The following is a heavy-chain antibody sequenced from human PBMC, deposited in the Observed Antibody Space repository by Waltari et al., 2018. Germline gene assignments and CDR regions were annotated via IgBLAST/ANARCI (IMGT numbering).Heavy chain of an antibody. V-gene: IGHV1-69*12. CDR2: IIPIFGTA. J-gene: IGHJ4*02. D-gene: IGHD3-22*01. CDR1: GGTFSSYA. CDR3: ARTYYYDSSGYYPTYYFDY. Sequence: QVQLVQSGAEVKKPGSSVKVSCKASGGTFSSYAISWVRQAPGQGLEWMGGIIPIFGTANYATKFESRETITADESTSTAYMEQRSLRSEDTAVYYCARTYYYDSSGYYPTYYFDYWGQGTLVTVAS.